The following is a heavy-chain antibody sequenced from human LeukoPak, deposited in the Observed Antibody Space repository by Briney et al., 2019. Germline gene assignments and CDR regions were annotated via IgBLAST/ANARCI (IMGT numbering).Heavy chain of an antibody. CDR2: FDPEDGET. CDR3: ATRGSWSGYYTGILRRNYYYYMDV. CDR1: GYTLTELS. J-gene: IGHJ6*03. V-gene: IGHV1-24*01. Sequence: ASVKVSCKVSGYTLTELSMHWVRQAPGKGLEWMGGFDPEDGETIYAQKFQGRVTMTEDTSTDAAYMELSSLRSEDTAVYYCATRGSWSGYYTGILRRNYYYYMDVWGKGTTVTVSS. D-gene: IGHD3-3*01.